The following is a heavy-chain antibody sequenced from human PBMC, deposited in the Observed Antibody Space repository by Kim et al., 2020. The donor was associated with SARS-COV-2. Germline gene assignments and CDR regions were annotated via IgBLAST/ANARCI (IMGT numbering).Heavy chain of an antibody. J-gene: IGHJ6*02. CDR1: GGSISSYY. Sequence: SETLSLTCTVSGGSISSYYWSWIRQPQGKGLEWIGYIYYSGSTNYNPSLKRRVTISVDTSKNQISLTLSSVTAADTAVYDCAWTTGVSDYYYGMDVWGQGTPVTVSS. CDR2: IYYSGST. D-gene: IGHD1-1*01. CDR3: AWTTGVSDYYYGMDV. V-gene: IGHV4-59*01.